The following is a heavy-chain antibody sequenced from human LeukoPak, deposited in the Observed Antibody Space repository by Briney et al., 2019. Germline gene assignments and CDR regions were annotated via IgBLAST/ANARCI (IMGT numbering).Heavy chain of an antibody. CDR2: MNPNSGNT. CDR1: GYTFTSYD. CDR3: ARRIQLWSHHPYYYYYMDV. D-gene: IGHD5-18*01. V-gene: IGHV1-8*01. Sequence: ASVKVSCEASGYTFTSYDINWVRQATGQGLEWMGWMNPNSGNTGYAQKFQGRVTMTRNTSISTAYMELSSLRSEDTAVYYCARRIQLWSHHPYYYYYMDVWGKGTTVTVSS. J-gene: IGHJ6*03.